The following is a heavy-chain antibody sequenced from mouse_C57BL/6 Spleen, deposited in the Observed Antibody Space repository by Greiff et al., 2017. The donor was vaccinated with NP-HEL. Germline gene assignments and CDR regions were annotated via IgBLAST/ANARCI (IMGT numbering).Heavy chain of an antibody. D-gene: IGHD1-1*01. J-gene: IGHJ4*01. CDR3: ARDYGSSPLDY. CDR2: IYPGSGNT. Sequence: QVQLKQSGPELVKPGASVKISCKASGYSFTSYYIHWVKQRPGQGLEWIGWIYPGSGNTKYNEKFKGKATLTADTSSSTACMQLSSLTSEDSAVYYCARDYGSSPLDYWGQGTSVTVSS. CDR1: GYSFTSYY. V-gene: IGHV1-66*01.